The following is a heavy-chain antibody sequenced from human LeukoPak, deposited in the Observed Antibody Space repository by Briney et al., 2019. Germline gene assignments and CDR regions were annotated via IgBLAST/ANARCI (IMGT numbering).Heavy chain of an antibody. CDR2: IYPGDSDT. CDR1: GYSFTSYW. D-gene: IGHD3-22*01. CDR3: ARQASSGYYSPEGYFQH. V-gene: IGHV5-51*01. J-gene: IGHJ1*01. Sequence: GESLKISCKGSGYSFTSYWIGWVRQMPGKGLEWMGIIYPGDSDTRYSPSFQGQVTISADKSISTAYLQWSSLKASDTAMYYCARQASSGYYSPEGYFQHWGQGTLVTVSS.